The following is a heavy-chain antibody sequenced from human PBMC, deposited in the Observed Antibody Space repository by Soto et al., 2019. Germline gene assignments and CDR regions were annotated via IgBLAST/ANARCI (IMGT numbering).Heavy chain of an antibody. D-gene: IGHD4-17*01. CDR1: GFTFSIYT. Sequence: PGGSLRLSCAASGFTFSIYTMSWVRQAPGKGLEWVSLISGSGGSTYYPDSVKGRFTISRDNSKNTLFLLMNSLRAEDTAVYYCAKAPVTSHGYFDYWGQGTPVTVSS. CDR2: ISGSGGST. J-gene: IGHJ4*02. CDR3: AKAPVTSHGYFDY. V-gene: IGHV3-23*01.